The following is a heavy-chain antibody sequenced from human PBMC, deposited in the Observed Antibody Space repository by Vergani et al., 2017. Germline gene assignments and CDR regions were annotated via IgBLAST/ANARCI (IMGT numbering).Heavy chain of an antibody. V-gene: IGHV1-69*01. CDR1: GCTFSSYA. CDR3: ARRCSSTSCYDGIDS. CDR2: IIPIFSTA. J-gene: IGHJ3*02. D-gene: IGHD2-2*01. Sequence: QVQLVQSGAEVKKPGSSVKVSCKASGCTFSSYAISWVRQAPGQGLEWMGGIIPIFSTANYPQKFQGRVTITADDSTSTAYMELSSLRSEDTAVYYCARRCSSTSCYDGIDSWKRGRMVTVSS.